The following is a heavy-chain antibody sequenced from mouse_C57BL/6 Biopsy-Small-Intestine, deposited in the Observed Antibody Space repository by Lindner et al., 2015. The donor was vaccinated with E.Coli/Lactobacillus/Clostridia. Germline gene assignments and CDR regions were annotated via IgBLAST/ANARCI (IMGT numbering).Heavy chain of an antibody. J-gene: IGHJ2*01. D-gene: IGHD1-1*01. Sequence: VQLQESGPDLVKPGASVKISCKASGYSFTNYYMNWVKQSPEKSLEWIGEINPSTGGTTYNQKFRAKATMTVDKSSSTAYMQLKSLTSEDSAVYYCARYHYGSSYFDYWGQGTTLTVSS. CDR2: INPSTGGT. CDR1: GYSFTNYY. CDR3: ARYHYGSSYFDY. V-gene: IGHV1-42*01.